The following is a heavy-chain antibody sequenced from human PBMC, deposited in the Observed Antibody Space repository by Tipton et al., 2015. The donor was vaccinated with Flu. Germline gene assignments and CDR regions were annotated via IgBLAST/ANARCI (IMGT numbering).Heavy chain of an antibody. CDR1: GGSINSENYY. D-gene: IGHD5-12*01. CDR2: IYYTGSI. V-gene: IGHV4-39*07. CDR3: AGKNIVATVSFSS. Sequence: TLSLTCTVSGGSINSENYYWGRIRQPPGKGLEWIGSIYYTGSIYYNPPLKSRVTISLDTSKNQFSLKLSSVTAADTAVYYCAGKNIVATVSFSSWGQGTLITVSS. J-gene: IGHJ4*02.